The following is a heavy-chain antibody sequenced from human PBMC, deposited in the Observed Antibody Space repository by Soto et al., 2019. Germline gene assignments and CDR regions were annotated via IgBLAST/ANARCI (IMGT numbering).Heavy chain of an antibody. CDR1: GGSISSSSYY. Sequence: SETLSLTCTVSGGSISSSSYYWGWIRQPPGKGLEWIGSIYYSGSTYYNPSLKSRVTISVDTSKNQFSLKLSSVTAADTAVYYCATGRFLSYYYYGMDVWGQGTTVTVSS. CDR2: IYYSGST. V-gene: IGHV4-39*01. D-gene: IGHD3-3*01. CDR3: ATGRFLSYYYYGMDV. J-gene: IGHJ6*02.